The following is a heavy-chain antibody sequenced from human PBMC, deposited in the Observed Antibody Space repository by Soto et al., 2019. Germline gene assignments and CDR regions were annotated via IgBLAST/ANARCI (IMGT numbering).Heavy chain of an antibody. J-gene: IGHJ4*02. V-gene: IGHV3-23*01. Sequence: GGSLRLSCAASGFTFSSYAMSWVRQAPGKGLEWVSAISGSGGSTYYADSVKGRFTISRDNSKNTLYLQMNSLRAEDTAVYYCAKPRGDSSWDSFWRGWPTFDYWGQGTLVTVSS. CDR3: AKPRGDSSWDSFWRGWPTFDY. CDR2: ISGSGGST. CDR1: GFTFSSYA. D-gene: IGHD6-13*01.